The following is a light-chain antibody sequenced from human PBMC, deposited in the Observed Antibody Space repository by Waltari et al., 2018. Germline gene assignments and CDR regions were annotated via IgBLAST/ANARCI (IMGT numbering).Light chain of an antibody. CDR2: KDT. V-gene: IGLV3-25*03. CDR1: VLTKEY. J-gene: IGLJ2*01. Sequence: SYGLTQPPSVSVSPGQTARNNCSGDVLTKEYGFWYQQKPGRAPVVVIFKDTERPPGIPERFSGSGSGTTVTLTITGVQAEDEADYYCQSTDTIGTTVVFGGGTRLIAL. CDR3: QSTDTIGTTVV.